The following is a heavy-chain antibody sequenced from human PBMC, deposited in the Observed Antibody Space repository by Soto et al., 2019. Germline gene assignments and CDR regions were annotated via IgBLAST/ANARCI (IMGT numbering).Heavy chain of an antibody. Sequence: GGSLRLSCVASGLTLEDYAMHWVRQAPGKGLEWVSGISWNSGNIDYADSVKGRFTISRDNARNSLYLHMNSLRVEDTALYYCTIAAVPSGIRWFDSWGQGTLVTVSS. J-gene: IGHJ5*01. CDR1: GLTLEDYA. CDR2: ISWNSGNI. D-gene: IGHD2-15*01. CDR3: TIAAVPSGIRWFDS. V-gene: IGHV3-9*01.